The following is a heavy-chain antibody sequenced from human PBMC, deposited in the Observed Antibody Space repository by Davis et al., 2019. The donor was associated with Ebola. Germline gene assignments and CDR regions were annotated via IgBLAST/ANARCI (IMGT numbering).Heavy chain of an antibody. Sequence: SETLSLTCFVSGGSVGSRDNSSWSWIRQSPGKGPEWIALIYYSGSTKYNPSLKSRVTISLDTSKNQFSLKLNSVTAADTAVYYCARRRYYYDSSGYYLHDAFDIWGQGTMVTVSS. J-gene: IGHJ3*02. V-gene: IGHV4-61*01. CDR1: GGSVGSRDNSS. CDR2: IYYSGST. CDR3: ARRRYYYDSSGYYLHDAFDI. D-gene: IGHD3-22*01.